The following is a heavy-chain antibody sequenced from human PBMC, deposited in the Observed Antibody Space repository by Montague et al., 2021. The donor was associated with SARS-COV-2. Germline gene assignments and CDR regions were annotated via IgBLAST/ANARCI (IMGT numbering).Heavy chain of an antibody. CDR3: ARVPGSWPPRNWFDP. V-gene: IGHV4-34*10. J-gene: IGHJ5*02. CDR2: INHRGST. Sequence: SETLSLTCAVYGGSFSAHSWSWIRQSPGKGLEWIGEINHRGSTTYMSSLKSRVTMSVDTSKNQFSLNLTSVTAADTAVYYCARVPGSWPPRNWFDPWGQGTLVTVSS. CDR1: GGSFSAHS. D-gene: IGHD6-13*01.